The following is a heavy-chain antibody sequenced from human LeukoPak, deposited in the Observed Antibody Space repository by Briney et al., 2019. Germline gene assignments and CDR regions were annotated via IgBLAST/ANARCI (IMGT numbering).Heavy chain of an antibody. CDR3: ARGPQETRDWETFFDY. Sequence: GESLKISCKGSGYMFSNYWLVWVRQLPGKGLEWMGIIYAGDSETRYSPSFQGQVTISVDKSTSTAYLQWGSLKASDTAMYFCARGPQETRDWETFFDYWGQGTLVTVSS. CDR2: IYAGDSET. D-gene: IGHD3/OR15-3a*01. CDR1: GYMFSNYW. J-gene: IGHJ4*02. V-gene: IGHV5-51*01.